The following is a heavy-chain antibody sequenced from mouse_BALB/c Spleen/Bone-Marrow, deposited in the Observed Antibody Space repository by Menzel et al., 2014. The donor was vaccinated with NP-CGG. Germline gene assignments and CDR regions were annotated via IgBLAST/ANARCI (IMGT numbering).Heavy chain of an antibody. CDR1: GFNIKDTY. CDR2: IDPANGNT. D-gene: IGHD1-1*01. CDR3: ASYYYGSSTFAY. Sequence: VQLQQSGAEHVKPGASVKLSCTASGFNIKDTYMHWVKQRPEQGLEWIGRIDPANGNTKYDPKFQGKATITADTSSNTAYLQLSSLTSEDTAVYYCASYYYGSSTFAYWGQGTLVTVSA. V-gene: IGHV14-3*02. J-gene: IGHJ3*01.